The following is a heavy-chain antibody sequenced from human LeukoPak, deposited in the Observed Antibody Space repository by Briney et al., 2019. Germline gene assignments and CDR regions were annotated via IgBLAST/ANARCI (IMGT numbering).Heavy chain of an antibody. CDR2: IHYTGSA. Sequence: SETLSLTCTVSGGSISSYYWTWIRQPPGKGLEWIGYIHYTGSANYNPSLKSRVTISVDTSKRQPSLKLTSVTAADTAVYYCARDTYSSSVAAPDVWGQGTTVTVSS. V-gene: IGHV4-59*12. J-gene: IGHJ6*02. D-gene: IGHD6-6*01. CDR1: GGSISSYY. CDR3: ARDTYSSSVAAPDV.